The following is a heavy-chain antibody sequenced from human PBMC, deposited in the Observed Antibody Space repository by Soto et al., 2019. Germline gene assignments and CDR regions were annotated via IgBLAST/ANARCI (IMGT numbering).Heavy chain of an antibody. D-gene: IGHD6-6*01. Sequence: ASVKVSCKASGYTFTGYYMHWVRQAPGQGLEWMGWINPNSGGTNYAQKFQGWVTMTRDTSISTAYMELSRLRSDDTAVYYCARGAKFHRSSSYYYGMDVWGQGTTVTVFS. CDR3: ARGAKFHRSSSYYYGMDV. V-gene: IGHV1-2*04. CDR2: INPNSGGT. J-gene: IGHJ6*02. CDR1: GYTFTGYY.